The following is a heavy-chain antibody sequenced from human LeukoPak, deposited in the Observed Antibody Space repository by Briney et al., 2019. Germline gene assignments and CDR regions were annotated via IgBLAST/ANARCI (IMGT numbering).Heavy chain of an antibody. CDR2: IYLGDSDT. D-gene: IGHD6-19*01. Sequence: GESLNISCQVSGYIVTTYCIGWVRQMPGKGVEWMGIIYLGDSDTRYSPSFQGQCTISSDKSINTAYLQWRSLKASDPAMYYCARSSRRTRLDAFDIWGQGTMVTVSS. V-gene: IGHV5-51*01. CDR1: GYIVTTYC. CDR3: ARSSRRTRLDAFDI. J-gene: IGHJ3*02.